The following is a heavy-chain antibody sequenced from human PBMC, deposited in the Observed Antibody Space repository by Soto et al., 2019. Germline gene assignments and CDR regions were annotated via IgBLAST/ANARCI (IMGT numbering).Heavy chain of an antibody. Sequence: QITLKESGPTLVKPTQTLTLTCTFSGFSLTTDRVGVGWIRQPPGEALEWLAVIYWDDSKTYRPSLESRLTITKYTSKKQVALTMTNMDSLDTATYYCAHAYGGRSLYWGQGTLVTVSS. CDR2: IYWDDSK. J-gene: IGHJ4*02. CDR1: GFSLTTDRVG. CDR3: AHAYGGRSLY. D-gene: IGHD1-26*01. V-gene: IGHV2-5*02.